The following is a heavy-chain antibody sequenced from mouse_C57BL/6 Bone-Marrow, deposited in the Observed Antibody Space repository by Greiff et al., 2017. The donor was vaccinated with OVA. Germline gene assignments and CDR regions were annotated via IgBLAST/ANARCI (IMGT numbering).Heavy chain of an antibody. Sequence: EVKLMESGPELVKPGDSVKISCKASGYSFTGYFMNWVMQSHGKSLEWIGRINPYNGDTFYNQKFKGKATLTVDKSSSTAHMELRSLTSEDSAVYYCGIWYFDVWGTGTTVTVSS. CDR2: INPYNGDT. J-gene: IGHJ1*03. CDR1: GYSFTGYF. CDR3: GIWYFDV. V-gene: IGHV1-20*01.